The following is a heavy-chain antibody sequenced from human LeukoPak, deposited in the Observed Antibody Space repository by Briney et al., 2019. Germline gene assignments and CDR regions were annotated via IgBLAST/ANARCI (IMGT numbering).Heavy chain of an antibody. CDR2: IIPIFGTA. CDR1: GGAFSSYA. V-gene: IGHV1-69*13. Sequence: GASVKVSCTASGGAFSSYAISWVRQAPGQGLEWMGGIIPIFGTANYAQKFQGRVTITADESTSTAYMELSSLRSDDTAVYYCASMFTYSSSWYNPLGYWGQGPLVTVSS. J-gene: IGHJ4*02. D-gene: IGHD6-13*01. CDR3: ASMFTYSSSWYNPLGY.